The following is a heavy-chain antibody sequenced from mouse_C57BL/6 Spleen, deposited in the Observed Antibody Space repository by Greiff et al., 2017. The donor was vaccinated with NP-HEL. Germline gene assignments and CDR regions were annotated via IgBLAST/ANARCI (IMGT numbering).Heavy chain of an antibody. CDR2: ISYDGSN. CDR3: ARHDPSYAMDY. V-gene: IGHV3-6*01. D-gene: IGHD2-3*01. J-gene: IGHJ4*01. Sequence: EVKLQESGPGLVKPSQSLSLTCSVTGYSITSGYYWNWIRQFPGNKLEWMGYISYDGSNNYNPSLKNRISITRDTSKNQFFLKLNSVTTEDTATYYCARHDPSYAMDYWGQGTSVTVSS. CDR1: GYSITSGYY.